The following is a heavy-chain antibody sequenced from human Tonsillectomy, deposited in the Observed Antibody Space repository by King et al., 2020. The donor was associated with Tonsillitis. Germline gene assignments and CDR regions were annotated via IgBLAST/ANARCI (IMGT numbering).Heavy chain of an antibody. D-gene: IGHD6-19*01. Sequence: SLILSCSCPSFTFRLYPLIFFLPSPFTFLSFFSSLLFLCLRPDSADTVEGRLTITRDKSKNTLYLQMNSLRAEDTAVYYCAKGIAVAGTWGYDAFDIWGQGTMVTVSS. V-gene: IGHV3-23*01. CDR3: AKGIAVAGTWGYDAFDI. CDR1: SFTFRLYP. J-gene: IGHJ3*02. CDR2: LLFLCLRP.